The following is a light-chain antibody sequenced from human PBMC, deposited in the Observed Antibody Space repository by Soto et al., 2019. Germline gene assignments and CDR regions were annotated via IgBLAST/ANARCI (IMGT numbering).Light chain of an antibody. CDR2: TNR. CDR3: QSYDSSLGYV. V-gene: IGLV1-40*01. Sequence: QSVLTQPPSVSGAPGQRVTMSCTGSSSNIGAGYHVHWYQQLPGTAPKLLIYTNRYRPSGVPDRFSGSRSGTSASLAITGPHAEDEADYYCQSYDSSLGYVFGTGTKVTVL. J-gene: IGLJ1*01. CDR1: SSNIGAGYH.